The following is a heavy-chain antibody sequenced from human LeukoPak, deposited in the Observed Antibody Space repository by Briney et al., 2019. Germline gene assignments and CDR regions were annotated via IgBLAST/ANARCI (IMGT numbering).Heavy chain of an antibody. Sequence: GGSLRLPCAASGFTFSSYAMSWVRQAPGKGLEWVSAISGSGGSTYYADSVKGRFTISRDNSKNTLYLQMNSLRAEDTAVYYCARLYNWNYVDYWGQGTLVTVSS. CDR1: GFTFSSYA. CDR3: ARLYNWNYVDY. D-gene: IGHD1-20*01. V-gene: IGHV3-23*01. CDR2: ISGSGGST. J-gene: IGHJ4*02.